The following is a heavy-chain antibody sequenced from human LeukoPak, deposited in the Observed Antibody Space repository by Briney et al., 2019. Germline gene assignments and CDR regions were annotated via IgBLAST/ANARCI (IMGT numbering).Heavy chain of an antibody. CDR2: IYYSGST. D-gene: IGHD5-24*01. V-gene: IGHV4-39*01. J-gene: IGHJ4*02. CDR1: GGSISSSSSY. Sequence: SETLSLTCTVSGGSISSSSSYWGWIRQPPGKGLEWIGSIYYSGSTYYNPSLKSRVTISVDTSKNQFSLKLSSVTAADTAVYYCASINFYFDYWGQGTLVTVSS. CDR3: ASINFYFDY.